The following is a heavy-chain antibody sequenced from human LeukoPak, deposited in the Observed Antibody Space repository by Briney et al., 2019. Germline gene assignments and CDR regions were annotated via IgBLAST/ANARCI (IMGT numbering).Heavy chain of an antibody. J-gene: IGHJ4*02. V-gene: IGHV3-23*01. D-gene: IGHD2-15*01. Sequence: PGGSLRLSCAASGFTFSSYGMSWVRQTPGKRLEWVSAISGSGGNTYDADSVKGRFTISRDNSKNTLYLQMNSLRGEDTAVYYCARDGVVVAAPDYALRYWGQGTLVTVSS. CDR2: ISGSGGNT. CDR3: ARDGVVVAAPDYALRY. CDR1: GFTFSSYG.